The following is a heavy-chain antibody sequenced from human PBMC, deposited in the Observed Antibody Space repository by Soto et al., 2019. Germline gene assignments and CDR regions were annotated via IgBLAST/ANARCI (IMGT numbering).Heavy chain of an antibody. CDR2: ISSSSSTI. D-gene: IGHD3-3*01. CDR1: GFTFSSYS. Sequence: EVQLVESGGGLVQPGGSLRLSCAASGFTFSSYSMNWVRQAPGKGLEWVSYISSSSSTICYADSVKGRFTISRDNAKNSLYLQMNSLRAEDTAVYYCARYKSITIFGVPDYYYYMDVWGKGTTVTVSS. CDR3: ARYKSITIFGVPDYYYYMDV. J-gene: IGHJ6*03. V-gene: IGHV3-48*01.